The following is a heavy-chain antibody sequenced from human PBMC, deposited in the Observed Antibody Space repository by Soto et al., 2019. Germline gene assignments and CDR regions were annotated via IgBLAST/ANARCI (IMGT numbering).Heavy chain of an antibody. D-gene: IGHD3-22*01. Sequence: QVQLVQSGAEVKKPGSSVKVSCKASGGTFSSYAISWVRQAPGQGLEWMGGMIPIFGTANYAQKFQGRVTITADKSTSTAYMELSSLRSEDTAVYYCARDEGPTDYDGSGLTMDDAFDIWGQGTMVTVSS. V-gene: IGHV1-69*06. CDR1: GGTFSSYA. CDR2: MIPIFGTA. J-gene: IGHJ3*02. CDR3: ARDEGPTDYDGSGLTMDDAFDI.